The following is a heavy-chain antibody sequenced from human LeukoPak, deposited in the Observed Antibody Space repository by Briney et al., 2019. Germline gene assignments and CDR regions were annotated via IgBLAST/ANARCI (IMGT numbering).Heavy chain of an antibody. D-gene: IGHD3-10*01. V-gene: IGHV1-46*01. Sequence: ASVKVSCKASGYTFTSYYMHWVRQAPGQGLEWMGIINPSGGSTSYAQKFQGRVTMTRDMSTSTAYMELSSLRSEDTAVYYCARSGGPVAVRGGYYYYYMDVWGKGTTVTISS. J-gene: IGHJ6*03. CDR3: ARSGGPVAVRGGYYYYYMDV. CDR2: INPSGGST. CDR1: GYTFTSYY.